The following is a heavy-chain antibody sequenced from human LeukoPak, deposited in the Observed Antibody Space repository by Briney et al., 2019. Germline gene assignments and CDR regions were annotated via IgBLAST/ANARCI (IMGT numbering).Heavy chain of an antibody. CDR1: GFTFSSYE. Sequence: GGSLRLSCAASGFTFSSYEMNWVRQAPGKGLEWVSYISSSGSTIYYAASVRGRFTISRDNAKNTLYLQMHSLRAEDTALYYCVRDTGIREAFDIWGQGTTVTVSS. V-gene: IGHV3-48*03. D-gene: IGHD3-10*01. CDR2: ISSSGSTI. CDR3: VRDTGIREAFDI. J-gene: IGHJ3*02.